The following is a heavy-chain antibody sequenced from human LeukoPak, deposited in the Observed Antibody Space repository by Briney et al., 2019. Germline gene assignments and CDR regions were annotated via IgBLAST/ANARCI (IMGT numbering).Heavy chain of an antibody. CDR1: GYSLNAYY. V-gene: IGHV1-2*02. CDR3: ARGLGLDH. J-gene: IGHJ4*02. Sequence: ASVKVSCKASGYSLNAYYMHWVRQAPGQGLEWMGWINPSSGGTKYAQKFQGRVTMARDTSISTTYMELSRLTSDDTAVYYCARGLGLDHWGQGTLVTVSS. D-gene: IGHD4-11*01. CDR2: INPSSGGT.